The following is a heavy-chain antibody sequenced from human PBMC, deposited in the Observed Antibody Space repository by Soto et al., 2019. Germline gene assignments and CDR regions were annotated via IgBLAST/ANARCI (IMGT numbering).Heavy chain of an antibody. J-gene: IGHJ6*03. CDR1: GGSIGSYY. CDR2: IYYSGST. CDR3: ARTIPAYYYYYYMDV. Sequence: SETLSLTCTVSGGSIGSYYWSWIRQPPGKGLEWIGYIYYSGSTNYNPSLKSRVTISVDTSKNQFSLKLSSVTAADTAVYYCARTIPAYYYYYYMDVWGKGTTVTVSS. V-gene: IGHV4-59*01. D-gene: IGHD2-21*01.